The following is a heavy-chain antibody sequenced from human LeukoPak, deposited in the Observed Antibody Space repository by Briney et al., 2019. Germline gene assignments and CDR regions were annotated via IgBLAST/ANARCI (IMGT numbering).Heavy chain of an antibody. CDR1: GYTFTGYY. D-gene: IGHD2-2*01. Sequence: ASVKVSCKASGYTFTGYYMHWVRRAPGQGLEWMGWINPNSGGTNYAQKFQGRVTMTRDTSISTAYMELSRLRSDDTAVYYCARGMDCSSTSCYSGYGMDVWGQGTTVTVSS. CDR3: ARGMDCSSTSCYSGYGMDV. V-gene: IGHV1-2*02. CDR2: INPNSGGT. J-gene: IGHJ6*02.